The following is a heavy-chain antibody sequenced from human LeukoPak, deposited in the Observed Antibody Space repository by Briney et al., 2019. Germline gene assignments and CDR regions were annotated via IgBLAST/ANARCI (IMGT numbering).Heavy chain of an antibody. D-gene: IGHD5-24*01. J-gene: IGHJ4*02. CDR2: ISGSGGST. Sequence: PGGSLRLSCAASGFTFSDYYMSWIRQAPGKGLEWVSAISGSGGSTYYADSVKGRFTISRDNSKNTLYLQMNSLRAEDTAVYYCAKGGDGYNNWGQGTLVTVSS. CDR1: GFTFSDYY. V-gene: IGHV3-23*01. CDR3: AKGGDGYNN.